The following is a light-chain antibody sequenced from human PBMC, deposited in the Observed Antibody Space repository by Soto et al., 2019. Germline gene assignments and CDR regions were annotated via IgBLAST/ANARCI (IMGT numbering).Light chain of an antibody. J-gene: IGKJ2*01. Sequence: EIVMTQSPATLSVSPGERATLSCRASQRVSTNLAWYQQKPGQAPRRLIYGASTRATGIPGRFSGSGAETEFTLTISNLQSEDFAVYYCQQYSDWPPTYTFGQGTKLEIK. CDR3: QQYSDWPPTYT. CDR1: QRVSTN. V-gene: IGKV3-15*01. CDR2: GAS.